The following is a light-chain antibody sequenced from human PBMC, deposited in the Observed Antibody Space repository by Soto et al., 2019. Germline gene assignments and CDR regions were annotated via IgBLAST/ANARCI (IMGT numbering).Light chain of an antibody. J-gene: IGKJ2*01. CDR3: QQAHSFPYT. CDR2: GAS. Sequence: DIQMTQSPSSVSASVGDRVTITCRASQGIISWLAWYQQKPGKAPNLLIYGASTLQNGVPSRVSGSGSGTDFTLTISNLQPEDFAIYYCQQAHSFPYTFGQGTKLEIK. V-gene: IGKV1-12*01. CDR1: QGIISW.